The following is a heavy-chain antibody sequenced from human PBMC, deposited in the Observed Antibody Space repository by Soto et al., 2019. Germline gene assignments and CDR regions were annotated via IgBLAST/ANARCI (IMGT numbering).Heavy chain of an antibody. V-gene: IGHV4-61*01. Sequence: KTSENLSLTCSVSGGSVSTGSYHWSWIRQPPGKGLEWIGFIPNNGSPDYNPSLKRRVVVSIDRSKNQFSLKVNSETAADTAVYFCARIGWGGDSWGQGTLVTVSS. D-gene: IGHD7-27*01. J-gene: IGHJ4*02. CDR3: ARIGWGGDS. CDR2: IPNNGSP. CDR1: GGSVSTGSYH.